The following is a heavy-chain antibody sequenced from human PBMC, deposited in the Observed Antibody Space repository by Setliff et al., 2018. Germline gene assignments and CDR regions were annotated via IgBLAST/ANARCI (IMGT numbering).Heavy chain of an antibody. V-gene: IGHV4-59*13. CDR2: IQTSGTT. Sequence: SETLSLTCTVSGGSISRYHWSWIRQPPGKGLEWIGYIQTSGTTNYNPSLKSRVTISLDTSKSQFSLRLSSLTAADTAVYYCARQPSSGSYYNPRPYYFDYWGQGTLVTVSS. J-gene: IGHJ4*02. D-gene: IGHD3-10*01. CDR3: ARQPSSGSYYNPRPYYFDY. CDR1: GGSISRYH.